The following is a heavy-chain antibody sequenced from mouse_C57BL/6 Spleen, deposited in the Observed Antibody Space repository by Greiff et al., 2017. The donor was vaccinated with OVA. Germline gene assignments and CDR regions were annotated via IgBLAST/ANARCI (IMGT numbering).Heavy chain of an antibody. J-gene: IGHJ2*01. Sequence: QVQLQQSGPELVKPGASVKLSCKASGYTFTSYWMHWVKQRPGQGLEWIGNINPSNGGTNYNEKFKSKATLTVDKSSSTAYMQLSSLTSEDSAVYYCARLTTVVATDYWGQGTTLTVSS. V-gene: IGHV1-53*01. CDR1: GYTFTSYW. CDR2: INPSNGGT. CDR3: ARLTTVVATDY. D-gene: IGHD1-1*01.